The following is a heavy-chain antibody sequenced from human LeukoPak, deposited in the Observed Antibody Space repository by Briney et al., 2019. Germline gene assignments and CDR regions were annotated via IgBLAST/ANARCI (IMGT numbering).Heavy chain of an antibody. D-gene: IGHD6-19*01. CDR1: GFSVSSNY. V-gene: IGHV3-53*01. Sequence: GGSLRLSCAASGFSVSSNYISWVRQAPGKGLEWVSVVYSGGSTYYTDSVKGRFTISRDNSKNTLYLQMNSLRAEDTAMYYCARADSSGWYPVYWGQGTLVTVSS. J-gene: IGHJ4*02. CDR3: ARADSSGWYPVY. CDR2: VYSGGST.